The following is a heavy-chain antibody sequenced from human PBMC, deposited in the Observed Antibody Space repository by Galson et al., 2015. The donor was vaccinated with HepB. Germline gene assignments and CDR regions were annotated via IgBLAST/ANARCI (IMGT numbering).Heavy chain of an antibody. D-gene: IGHD3-3*01. V-gene: IGHV1-3*01. Sequence: SVKVSCKASGFTFTRYAIHWVRQAPGQGLEWMGWINAGTGHTKYSQKFQGGVTITRDTSASTAYMELSSLRFEDTAIYYCARDQYGVLDYWGQGTLVTVSS. CDR2: INAGTGHT. CDR1: GFTFTRYA. CDR3: ARDQYGVLDY. J-gene: IGHJ4*02.